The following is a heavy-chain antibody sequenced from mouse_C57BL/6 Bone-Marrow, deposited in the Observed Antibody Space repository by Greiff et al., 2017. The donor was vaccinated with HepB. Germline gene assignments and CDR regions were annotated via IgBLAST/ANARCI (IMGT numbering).Heavy chain of an antibody. CDR1: GYTFTSYW. J-gene: IGHJ2*01. V-gene: IGHV1-69*01. CDR2: IDPSDSYT. CDR3: ARRDF. Sequence: QVQLQQSGAELVMPGASVKLSCKASGYTFTSYWMHWVKQRPGQGLEWIGEIDPSDSYTNYNQKFKGKSTLTVDKSSSTAYMQLSSLTSEDSAVYYCARRDFWGQGTTLTVSS.